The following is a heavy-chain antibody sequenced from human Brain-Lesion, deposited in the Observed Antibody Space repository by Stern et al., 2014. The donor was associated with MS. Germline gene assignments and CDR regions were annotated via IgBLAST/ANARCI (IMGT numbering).Heavy chain of an antibody. J-gene: IGHJ4*02. CDR1: GGSIRSGNW. Sequence: VQLLESGPGLVKPSGTLSLTCAVSGGSIRSGNWWSWVRQSPGKRLEWIGEIYHSGITNYNPSLESRVSISIDKSKTQFSLKVYSLTAADTAVYYCASNRGSGSFFDSWGQGSLVNVSS. D-gene: IGHD1-26*01. V-gene: IGHV4-4*02. CDR3: ASNRGSGSFFDS. CDR2: IYHSGIT.